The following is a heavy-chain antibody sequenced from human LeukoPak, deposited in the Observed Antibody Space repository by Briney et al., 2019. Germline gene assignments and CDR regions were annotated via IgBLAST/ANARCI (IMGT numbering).Heavy chain of an antibody. CDR2: INPNSGGT. Sequence: PGRSLRLSCAASGFTFSSYAMHWVRQAPGQGLEWMGWINPNSGGTNYAQKFQGRVTMTRDTSISTAYMELSRLRSDDTAVYYCARFPGDYSNGLSYWGQGTLVTVSS. J-gene: IGHJ4*02. D-gene: IGHD4-11*01. V-gene: IGHV1-2*02. CDR1: GFTFSSYA. CDR3: ARFPGDYSNGLSY.